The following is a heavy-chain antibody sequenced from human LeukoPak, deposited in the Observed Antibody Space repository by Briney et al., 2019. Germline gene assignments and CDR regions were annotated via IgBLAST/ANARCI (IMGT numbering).Heavy chain of an antibody. CDR1: GYTFTSYG. D-gene: IGHD3-10*01. Sequence: VASVKVSCKASGYTFTSYGISWVRQAPGQGLEWMGWISAYNGNTNYAQKLQGRVTMTTDTSTSTAYMELRSLRSDDTAVYYCARDRGGVYGSGSYIPSWFGYWGQGTLVTVSS. CDR3: ARDRGGVYGSGSYIPSWFGY. J-gene: IGHJ4*02. V-gene: IGHV1-18*01. CDR2: ISAYNGNT.